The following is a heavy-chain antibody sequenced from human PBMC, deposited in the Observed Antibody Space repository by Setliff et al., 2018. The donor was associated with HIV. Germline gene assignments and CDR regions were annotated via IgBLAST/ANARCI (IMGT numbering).Heavy chain of an antibody. CDR3: RGVDTAMVRFFDY. V-gene: IGHV4-34*03. Sequence: PSETLSLTCAVYGGSFSGYYWSWIRQPPGKGLEWIGEINHSGSTNYNPSLKSRVTISVDTSKNQFSLKPSSVTAADTAVYYCRGVDTAMVRFFDYWGQGTLVTVSS. J-gene: IGHJ4*02. D-gene: IGHD5-18*01. CDR1: GGSFSGYY. CDR2: INHSGST.